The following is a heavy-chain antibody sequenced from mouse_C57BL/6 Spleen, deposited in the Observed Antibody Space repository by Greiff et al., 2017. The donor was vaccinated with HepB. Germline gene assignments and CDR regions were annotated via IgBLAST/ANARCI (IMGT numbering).Heavy chain of an antibody. Sequence: VQLQQSGAELVRPGTSVKVSCKASGYAFTNYLIEWVKQRPGQGLEWIGVINPGSGGTNNNEKFKGKATLTADKSSSTAYMQLSSLTSEDSAVYFCARGGIYDGYLYYLDYWGQGTTLTVSS. D-gene: IGHD2-3*01. J-gene: IGHJ2*01. CDR3: ARGGIYDGYLYYLDY. CDR1: GYAFTNYL. CDR2: INPGSGGT. V-gene: IGHV1-54*01.